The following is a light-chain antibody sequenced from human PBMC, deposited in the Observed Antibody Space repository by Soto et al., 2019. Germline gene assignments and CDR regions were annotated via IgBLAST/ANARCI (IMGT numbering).Light chain of an antibody. J-gene: IGKJ2*01. V-gene: IGKV1-6*01. CDR1: QGIRND. CDR3: LQDYNYPYT. CDR2: AAS. Sequence: AIQMTQSPSSLTASVGDRVTITCRASQGIRNDLGWYQQKPGKAPKLLIYAASSLQSGVPSRFSGSGSGTDFTLTISNLQPEDFATYYCLQDYNYPYTFGQGTKLEIK.